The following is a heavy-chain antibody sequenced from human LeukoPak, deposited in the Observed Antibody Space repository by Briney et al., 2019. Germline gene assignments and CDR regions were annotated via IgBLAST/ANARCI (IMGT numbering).Heavy chain of an antibody. Sequence: ASVKVSCKASGYTFIGYYILWVRQAPGQGLEWMGRINPNSGGTNYARKFQGRVTMTRDTSISTAYMELNSLISDDTAVYYCARDSSGGYYYMDVWGKGPRSPSP. J-gene: IGHJ6*03. CDR2: INPNSGGT. CDR1: GYTFIGYY. D-gene: IGHD2-15*01. V-gene: IGHV1-2*06. CDR3: ARDSSGGYYYMDV.